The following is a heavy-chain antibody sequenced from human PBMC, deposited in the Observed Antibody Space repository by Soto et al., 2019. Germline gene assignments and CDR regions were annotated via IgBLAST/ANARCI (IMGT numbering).Heavy chain of an antibody. J-gene: IGHJ4*02. CDR2: IFHTGGK. CDR3: ARDFVDDSSGYYSV. D-gene: IGHD3-22*01. V-gene: IGHV4-4*02. CDR1: GDSINNTYW. Sequence: SETLSLTCFVSGDSINNTYWWSWVRQAPGKGLEWIGEIFHTGGKSYMPSLRGRITLSVDTSKNQFSLKLTSVTAADTAVYFCARDFVDDSSGYYSVWGQGTLVSVSS.